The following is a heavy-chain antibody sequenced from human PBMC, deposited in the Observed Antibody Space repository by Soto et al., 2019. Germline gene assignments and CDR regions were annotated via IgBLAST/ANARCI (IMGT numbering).Heavy chain of an antibody. CDR1: GYTFSTYW. CDR3: TRHTYGPYDH. D-gene: IGHD5-18*01. CDR2: INPESTTI. V-gene: IGHV3-74*01. Sequence: EVQLVESGGGTVQPGGSLRLSCAASGYTFSTYWMHWVRQAPGKGLVWVSRINPESTTINYADSVRGRFTISRDNAKNTLSLQMNSLRAEDTAVYYCTRHTYGPYDHWGQGTLVTVSP. J-gene: IGHJ4*02.